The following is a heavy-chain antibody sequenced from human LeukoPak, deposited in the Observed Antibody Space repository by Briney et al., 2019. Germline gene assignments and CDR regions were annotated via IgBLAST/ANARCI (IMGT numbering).Heavy chain of an antibody. CDR1: GFTFSSYS. D-gene: IGHD2-2*01. V-gene: IGHV3-21*01. CDR3: AKDDIVVVPAAIAGMDV. Sequence: GGSLRLSCAASGFTFSSYSMNWVRQAPGKGLEWVSSISSSSSYKYYADSVKGRFTISRDNSKNTLYLQMNSLRAEDTAVYYCAKDDIVVVPAAIAGMDVWGQGTTVTVSS. CDR2: ISSSSSYK. J-gene: IGHJ6*02.